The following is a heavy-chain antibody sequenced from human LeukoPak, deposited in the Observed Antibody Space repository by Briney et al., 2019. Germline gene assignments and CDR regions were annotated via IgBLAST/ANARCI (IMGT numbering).Heavy chain of an antibody. CDR1: GFTFSSYA. CDR2: SSSSGSRT. D-gene: IGHD2-2*01. Sequence: GGSLRLSCAASGFTFSSYAMTWVRQAPGKGLEWVSTSSSSGSRTYYVDSVKGRFTISRDNSKNTLFLRMSSLRAEDTAVYYCAKDNILPTAKTTLDYWGQGTLVTVSS. V-gene: IGHV3-23*01. CDR3: AKDNILPTAKTTLDY. J-gene: IGHJ4*02.